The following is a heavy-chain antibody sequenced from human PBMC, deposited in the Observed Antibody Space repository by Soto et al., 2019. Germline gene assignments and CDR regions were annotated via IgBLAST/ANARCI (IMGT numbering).Heavy chain of an antibody. CDR2: IYYSGST. D-gene: IGHD3-9*01. CDR1: GGSISSSSYY. Sequence: QLQLQESGPGLVKPSETLSLTCTVSGGSISSSSYYWGWIRQPPGKGLEWIGSIYYSGSTYYNPSLKSRVTISVDTSKNQFSLKLSSVTAADTAVYYCARRSGGDLVLRYFDWSVDWGQGTLVTVSS. J-gene: IGHJ4*02. CDR3: ARRSGGDLVLRYFDWSVD. V-gene: IGHV4-39*01.